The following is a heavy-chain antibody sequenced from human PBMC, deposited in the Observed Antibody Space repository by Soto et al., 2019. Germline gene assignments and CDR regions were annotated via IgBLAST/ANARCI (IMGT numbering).Heavy chain of an antibody. CDR2: INHSGST. V-gene: IGHV4-34*01. J-gene: IGHJ4*02. CDR1: GGSFSGYY. D-gene: IGHD2-2*01. Sequence: PSETLSLTCAVYGGSFSGYYWSWIRQPPGKGLEWIGEINHSGSTNYNPSLKSRVTISVDTSKNQFSLKLSSVTAADTAVYYCARGIVVVPAAMQIVNYGRWERRPYYFDYWGQGTLVTVSS. CDR3: ARGIVVVPAAMQIVNYGRWERRPYYFDY.